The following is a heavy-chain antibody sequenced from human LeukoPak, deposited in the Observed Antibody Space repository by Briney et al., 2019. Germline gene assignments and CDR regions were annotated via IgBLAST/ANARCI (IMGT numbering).Heavy chain of an antibody. CDR3: ARGGSSGWYGGVGFDY. Sequence: PGGSLRLSCAASGFTFSSYWMSWVRQAPGKGREWVANIKQDGSEKYYVDSVKGRFTISRDNAKNSLSMQMNSLRAEDTAVYYCARGGSSGWYGGVGFDYWGQGTLVTVSS. D-gene: IGHD6-19*01. V-gene: IGHV3-7*04. CDR1: GFTFSSYW. J-gene: IGHJ4*02. CDR2: IKQDGSEK.